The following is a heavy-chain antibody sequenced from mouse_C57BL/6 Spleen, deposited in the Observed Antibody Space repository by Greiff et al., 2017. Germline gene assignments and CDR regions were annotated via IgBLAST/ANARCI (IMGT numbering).Heavy chain of an antibody. D-gene: IGHD1-1*01. Sequence: QVQLQQSGAELARPGASVKLSCKASGYTFTSYGISWVKQRTGQGLEWIGEIYPRSGNTYYNEKFKGKATLTADKSSSTAYMELRSLTSEDSAVYFCAREEGYYYGSSYDDYWGQGTTLTVSS. V-gene: IGHV1-81*01. J-gene: IGHJ2*01. CDR1: GYTFTSYG. CDR2: IYPRSGNT. CDR3: AREEGYYYGSSYDDY.